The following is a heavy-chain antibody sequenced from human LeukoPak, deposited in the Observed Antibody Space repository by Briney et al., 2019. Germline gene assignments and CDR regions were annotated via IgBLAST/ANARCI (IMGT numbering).Heavy chain of an antibody. D-gene: IGHD2-2*01. CDR3: ARGPNSCSSTSCYYWFDP. CDR2: MNPNSGNT. V-gene: IGHV1-8*01. CDR1: GYTFTSYD. Sequence: ASVKVPCKASGYTFTSYDINWVRQATGQGLEWMGWMNPNSGNTGYAQKFQGRVTMTRNTSISTAYMELSSLRSEDTAVYYCARGPNSCSSTSCYYWFDPWGQGTLVTVSS. J-gene: IGHJ5*02.